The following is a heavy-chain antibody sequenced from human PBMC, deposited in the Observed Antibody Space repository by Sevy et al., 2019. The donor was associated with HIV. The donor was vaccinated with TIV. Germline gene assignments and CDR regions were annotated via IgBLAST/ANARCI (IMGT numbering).Heavy chain of an antibody. J-gene: IGHJ6*02. CDR1: GFTFDDYT. Sequence: GGSLRLSCAASGFTFDDYTMHWVRQAPGKGLEWVSLISWDGGSTYYADSVKGRFTISRDNAKKSLYLQMNSLRIEDTALYYCAKARGGYRNHYYYPMDVWGQGTTVTVSS. CDR2: ISWDGGST. D-gene: IGHD3-22*01. V-gene: IGHV3-43*01. CDR3: AKARGGYRNHYYYPMDV.